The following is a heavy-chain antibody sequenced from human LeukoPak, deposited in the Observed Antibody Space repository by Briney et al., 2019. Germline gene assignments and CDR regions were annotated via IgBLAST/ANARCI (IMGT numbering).Heavy chain of an antibody. J-gene: IGHJ5*02. V-gene: IGHV1-2*02. CDR2: INPNSGGT. CDR3: VRGMGASNWFDP. CDR1: GYTFTGYY. Sequence: ASVKVSCKASGYTFTGYYMHWVRQAPGQGLEWMGWINPNSGGTNYAQKFQGRVTMTRDTSISTAYMELSRLRSDDTAVYYCVRGMGASNWFDPWGQGTLVSVSS. D-gene: IGHD1-26*01.